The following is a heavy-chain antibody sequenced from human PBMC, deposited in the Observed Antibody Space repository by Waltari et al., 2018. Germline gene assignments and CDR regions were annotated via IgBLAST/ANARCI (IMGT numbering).Heavy chain of an antibody. D-gene: IGHD5-12*01. CDR3: ARVANEYSGYDPWYFDL. V-gene: IGHV3-7*01. Sequence: EVQLVESGGGLVQPGGSLRLSCAASGFTFSSYWMSWVRQAPGKGLEWVANIKQDGSEKYDVDSVKGRVTISRDNAKNSLYLQMNSLRAEDTAVYYCARVANEYSGYDPWYFDLWGRGTLVTVSS. CDR1: GFTFSSYW. J-gene: IGHJ2*01. CDR2: IKQDGSEK.